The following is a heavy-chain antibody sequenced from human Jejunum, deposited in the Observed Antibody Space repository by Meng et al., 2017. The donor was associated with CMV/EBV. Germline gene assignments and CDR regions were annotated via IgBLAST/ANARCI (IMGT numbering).Heavy chain of an antibody. CDR3: AKGPYSSSRTPFDC. D-gene: IGHD6-13*01. Sequence: QAPGKGLEWVSSTSWNSDDIGYADSVKGRFTISRDNANNSLYLQMESLREEDTALYYCAKGPYSSSRTPFDCWGQGTLVTVSS. J-gene: IGHJ4*02. V-gene: IGHV3-9*01. CDR2: TSWNSDDI.